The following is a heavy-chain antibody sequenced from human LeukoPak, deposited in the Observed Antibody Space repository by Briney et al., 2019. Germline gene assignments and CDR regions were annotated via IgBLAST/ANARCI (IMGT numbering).Heavy chain of an antibody. V-gene: IGHV4-39*01. J-gene: IGHJ3*02. CDR1: GGSISSSSYY. Sequence: PSETLSLTCTVSGGSISSSSYYWGWIRQPPGKGLEWLGSIYYSGSTYYNPSLKSRVTISVDTSKNQFSLKLSSVTAADTAVYYCARHSSYGVAATIILAHGAFDIWGQGTMVTVSS. D-gene: IGHD2-15*01. CDR3: ARHSSYGVAATIILAHGAFDI. CDR2: IYYSGST.